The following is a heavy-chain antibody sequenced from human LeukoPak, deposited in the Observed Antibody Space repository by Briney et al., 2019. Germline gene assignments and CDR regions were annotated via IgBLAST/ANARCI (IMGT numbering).Heavy chain of an antibody. D-gene: IGHD2-15*01. V-gene: IGHV5-51*01. Sequence: GESLKISCEGSEFTFTNYWIGWVRQMPGKGLEWMGIIYPADSDIRYSPSFQGRVTISADKSISTAYLQWSSLKASDTAIYYCARQEYCSGGSCYTWFDPWGQGTLVIVSS. J-gene: IGHJ5*02. CDR3: ARQEYCSGGSCYTWFDP. CDR2: IYPADSDI. CDR1: EFTFTNYW.